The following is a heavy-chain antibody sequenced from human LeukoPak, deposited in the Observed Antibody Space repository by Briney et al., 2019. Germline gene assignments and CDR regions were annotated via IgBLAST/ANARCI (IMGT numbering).Heavy chain of an antibody. CDR3: AKDLRGYSYGYSVDY. Sequence: PGGSLRPSCEASGFTFSTYGMHWVRQAPGKGLEWVAFIRYDGSNKYYADSVKGRFTISRDNSKNTLYVQMNSLRAEDTAVYYCAKDLRGYSYGYSVDYRGQGTLVTVSS. CDR2: IRYDGSNK. CDR1: GFTFSTYG. J-gene: IGHJ4*02. D-gene: IGHD5-18*01. V-gene: IGHV3-30*02.